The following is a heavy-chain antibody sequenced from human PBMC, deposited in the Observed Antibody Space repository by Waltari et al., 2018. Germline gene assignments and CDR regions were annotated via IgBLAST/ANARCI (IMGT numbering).Heavy chain of an antibody. CDR1: GYIFSNYG. J-gene: IGHJ4*02. CDR2: IYPYNGNT. D-gene: IGHD6-13*01. Sequence: QLVQSGAEVKKPGASVKVSCKASGYIFSNYGITWVRKAPGQGLEGMGWIYPYNGNTKYEQNLQGRVTMTTDTSTTTAYMEIRSLRSDDTAIYYCARDDVDSSNFGGFWGQGTLVTVSS. V-gene: IGHV1-18*01. CDR3: ARDDVDSSNFGGF.